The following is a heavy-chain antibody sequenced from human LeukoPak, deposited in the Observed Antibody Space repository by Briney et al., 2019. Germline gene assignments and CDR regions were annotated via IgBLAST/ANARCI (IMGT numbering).Heavy chain of an antibody. J-gene: IGHJ4*02. CDR2: INPNSGGR. CDR1: GHTLTGYY. Sequence: ASVKVSCKASGHTLTGYYMHWVRQAPGQGLEWMGWINPNSGGRNYAQKFQGRVTMTRDTSISTVYMELSRLRSDDTAVYYCARAVSSWYILWGQGTLVTVSS. CDR3: ARAVSSWYIL. V-gene: IGHV1-2*02. D-gene: IGHD6-13*01.